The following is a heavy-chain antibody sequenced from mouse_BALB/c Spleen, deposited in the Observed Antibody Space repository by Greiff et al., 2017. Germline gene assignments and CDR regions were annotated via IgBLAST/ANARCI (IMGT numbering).Heavy chain of an antibody. J-gene: IGHJ2*01. D-gene: IGHD1-1*01. Sequence: EVMLVESGGGLVKPGGSLKLSCAASGFTFSSYAMSWVRQTPEKRLEWVASISSGGSTYYPDSVKGRFTISRDNARNILYLQMSSLRSEDTAMYYCARGHGSSHFDYWGQGTTLTVSS. CDR3: ARGHGSSHFDY. V-gene: IGHV5-6-5*01. CDR2: ISSGGST. CDR1: GFTFSSYA.